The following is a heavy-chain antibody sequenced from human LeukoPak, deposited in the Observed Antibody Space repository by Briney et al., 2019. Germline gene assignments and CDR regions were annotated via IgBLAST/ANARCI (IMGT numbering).Heavy chain of an antibody. CDR3: ASFRFRGYQARGYYYYMDV. Sequence: SETLSLTCAVYGGSFSGYYWSWIRQPPGKGLEWIGEINHSGSTNYNPSLKSRVTISVDTSKNQFSLKLSSVTAADTAVYCCASFRFRGYQARGYYYYMDVWGKGTTVTVSS. V-gene: IGHV4-34*01. J-gene: IGHJ6*03. D-gene: IGHD3-22*01. CDR2: INHSGST. CDR1: GGSFSGYY.